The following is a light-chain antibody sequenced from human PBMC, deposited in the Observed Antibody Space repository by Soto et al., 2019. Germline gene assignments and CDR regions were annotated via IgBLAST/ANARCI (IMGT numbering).Light chain of an antibody. V-gene: IGKV4-1*01. Sequence: VLTQSPGTLSLSPGERATLSCRASQIVSSNYLAWYQQRPRQPPKLLIYWASTRESGVPDRFSGSGSGTDFTLTISSLQAEDVAVYYCQQYYTAQLTFGPGTKVDIK. CDR2: WAS. CDR3: QQYYTAQLT. J-gene: IGKJ3*01. CDR1: QIVSSNY.